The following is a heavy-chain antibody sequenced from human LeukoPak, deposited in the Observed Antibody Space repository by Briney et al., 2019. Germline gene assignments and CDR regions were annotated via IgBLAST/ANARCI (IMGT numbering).Heavy chain of an antibody. CDR2: IISNGGST. Sequence: GGSLRLSCSASGFTFSVYAIHWVRLAPGKGLEYVSTIISNGGSTYYADSVKGRFTISRDNSKNTVSLQMSSLRAEDTALYYCVKDGLAFCGGDCYSYFDYWGQGTLVTVSS. V-gene: IGHV3-64D*06. D-gene: IGHD2-21*02. CDR3: VKDGLAFCGGDCYSYFDY. J-gene: IGHJ4*02. CDR1: GFTFSVYA.